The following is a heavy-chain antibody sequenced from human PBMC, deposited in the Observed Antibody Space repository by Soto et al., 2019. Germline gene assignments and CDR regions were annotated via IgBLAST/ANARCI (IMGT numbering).Heavy chain of an antibody. D-gene: IGHD3-9*01. Sequence: GGSLRLSCAASGFTFSSYAMSWVRQAPWKGLEWVSAISGSGGSTYYADSVKGRFTISRDNSKNTLYLQMNSLRAEDTAVYYCAKVSSAVRYFDWLPPHYGMDVWGQGTTVTVSS. CDR2: ISGSGGST. CDR3: AKVSSAVRYFDWLPPHYGMDV. CDR1: GFTFSSYA. J-gene: IGHJ6*02. V-gene: IGHV3-23*01.